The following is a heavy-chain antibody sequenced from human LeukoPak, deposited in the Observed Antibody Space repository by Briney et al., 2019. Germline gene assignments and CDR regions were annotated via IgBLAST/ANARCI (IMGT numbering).Heavy chain of an antibody. CDR1: GGSVSSGDYY. CDR3: ARTNTYYYDSSGYYYGY. J-gene: IGHJ4*02. D-gene: IGHD3-22*01. CDR2: IYYSGST. V-gene: IGHV4-30-4*01. Sequence: SQTLSLTCTVSGGSVSSGDYYWSWIRQPPGKGLEWIGYIYYSGSTYYNPFLKSRVTISVDTSKNQFSLKLSSVTAADTAVYYCARTNTYYYDSSGYYYGYWGQGTLVTVSS.